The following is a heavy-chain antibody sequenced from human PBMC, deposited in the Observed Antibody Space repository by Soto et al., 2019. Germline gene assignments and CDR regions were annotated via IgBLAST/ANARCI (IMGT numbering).Heavy chain of an antibody. Sequence: SETLSLTCTVSGGSIRSYYWSWIRQPPGKGLEWIGCIYYSGSTNYNPSLKSRVTISVDTSKNQFSLKLSSVTAADTAVYYCARLFSSGYWPFDYWGQGTLVTVSS. V-gene: IGHV4-59*08. J-gene: IGHJ4*02. CDR2: IYYSGST. CDR3: ARLFSSGYWPFDY. CDR1: GGSIRSYY. D-gene: IGHD3-22*01.